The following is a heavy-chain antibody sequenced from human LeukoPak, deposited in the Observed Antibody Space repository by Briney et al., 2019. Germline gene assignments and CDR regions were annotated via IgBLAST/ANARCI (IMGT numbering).Heavy chain of an antibody. J-gene: IGHJ6*04. D-gene: IGHD6-19*01. CDR3: ARDMTVAPLDV. CDR2: ISYDGSNK. V-gene: IGHV3-30*04. CDR1: GFTFSSYA. Sequence: GGSLRLSCAASGFTFSSYAMHWVRQAPGKGLEWVAVISYDGSNKYYADSVKGRFTISRDNSKNTLYLQMNSLRAEDTAVYYCARDMTVAPLDVWGKGTTVTVSS.